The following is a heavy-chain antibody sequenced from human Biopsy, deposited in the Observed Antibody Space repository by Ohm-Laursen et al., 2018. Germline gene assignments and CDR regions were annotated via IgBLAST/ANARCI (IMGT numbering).Heavy chain of an antibody. Sequence: LSLTCAASAFTFSTYWMTWVRQAPGKGLEWVANIKRDGSQSNHADSVKGRFTISRDNAKNSLYLQMNSLRAEDTAVYYCTRDTTYYAGTTYYDALDVWGQGTTVTVSS. D-gene: IGHD2/OR15-2a*01. CDR3: TRDTTYYAGTTYYDALDV. CDR1: AFTFSTYW. CDR2: IKRDGSQS. J-gene: IGHJ3*01. V-gene: IGHV3-7*01.